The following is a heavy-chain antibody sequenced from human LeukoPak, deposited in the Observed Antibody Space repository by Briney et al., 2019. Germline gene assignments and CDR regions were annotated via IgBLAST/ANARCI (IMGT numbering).Heavy chain of an antibody. CDR2: ISKSSSYI. D-gene: IGHD1-26*01. CDR3: AKAVGATWNTVTRFDY. V-gene: IGHV3-21*04. CDR1: GFTFSSYS. Sequence: MSGGSLRLSYAASGFTFSSYSMNWVRQAPGKGLEWVSSISKSSSYIYYADSLKGRFTISRDNAKNSLYLQMNSLRAEDMALYYCAKAVGATWNTVTRFDYWGQGTLVTVSS. J-gene: IGHJ4*02.